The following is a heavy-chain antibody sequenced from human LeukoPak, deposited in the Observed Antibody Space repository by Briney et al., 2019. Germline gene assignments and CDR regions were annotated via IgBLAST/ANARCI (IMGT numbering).Heavy chain of an antibody. V-gene: IGHV4-34*01. Sequence: PSETLSLTCAVYGGSFSGYYWSWIRQPPGKGLEWIGEINHSGSTNYNPSLKSRVTISVDTSKNQFSLKLSSVTAADTAVYYCAREYSGSYYYYYYYMDVWGKGTTVTVSS. CDR2: INHSGST. CDR1: GGSFSGYY. J-gene: IGHJ6*03. CDR3: AREYSGSYYYYYYYMDV. D-gene: IGHD1-26*01.